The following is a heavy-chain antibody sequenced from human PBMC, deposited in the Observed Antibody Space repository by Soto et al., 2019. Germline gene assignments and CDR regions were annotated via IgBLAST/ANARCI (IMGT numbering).Heavy chain of an antibody. D-gene: IGHD6-13*01. J-gene: IGHJ2*01. CDR1: GASISSFN. V-gene: IGHV4-4*07. CDR3: ARDRGEYTSSWFWYFSH. CDR2: LNIAGTI. Sequence: SETLSLTCSVSGASISSFNWNWVRQPAGKGPEWVGRLNIAGTINYNPSLKSRITMSMDTSKNQISLHLRSVTAADTAIYYCARDRGEYTSSWFWYFSHWGHGTLVTV.